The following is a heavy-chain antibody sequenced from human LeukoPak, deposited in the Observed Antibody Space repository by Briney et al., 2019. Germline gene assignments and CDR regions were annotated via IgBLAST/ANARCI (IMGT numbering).Heavy chain of an antibody. J-gene: IGHJ3*02. CDR3: TTEGYRYGNHAVDI. CDR2: IRSKANSYAT. Sequence: GGSLRLSCAASGFTFSGSAMHWVRQASGKGLEWVGRIRSKANSYATAYAASVKGRFTISRDDSKNTAYLQMNSLKTEDTAVYYCTTEGYRYGNHAVDIWGQGTMVTVSS. V-gene: IGHV3-73*01. CDR1: GFTFSGSA. D-gene: IGHD5-18*01.